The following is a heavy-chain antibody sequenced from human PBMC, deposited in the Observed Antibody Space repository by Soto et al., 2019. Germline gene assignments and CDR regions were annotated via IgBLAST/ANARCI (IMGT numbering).Heavy chain of an antibody. CDR1: GYTFTSYD. Sequence: GPSVKVSCKASGYTFTSYDINWVRQATGQGLEWMGWMNPNSGNTGYAQKFQGRVTMTRNTSISTAYMELSSLRSEDTAVYYCARGSTVTTSDAFDIWGQGTMVTVSS. J-gene: IGHJ3*02. V-gene: IGHV1-8*01. CDR3: ARGSTVTTSDAFDI. D-gene: IGHD4-4*01. CDR2: MNPNSGNT.